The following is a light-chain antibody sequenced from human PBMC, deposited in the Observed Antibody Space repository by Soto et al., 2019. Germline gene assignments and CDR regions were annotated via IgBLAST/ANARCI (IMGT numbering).Light chain of an antibody. CDR1: QSVSSN. J-gene: IGKJ2*01. CDR2: GAS. CDR3: QQYNTWPPYT. V-gene: IGKV3-15*01. Sequence: EIVMTQSPATLSVSPGERATLSCRASQSVSSNLAWYQQKPSQAPRLLIYGASTRATGIPARFSGSGSGTEFTLTISSLQSEDFAGYYCQQYNTWPPYTFGQGTKLEIK.